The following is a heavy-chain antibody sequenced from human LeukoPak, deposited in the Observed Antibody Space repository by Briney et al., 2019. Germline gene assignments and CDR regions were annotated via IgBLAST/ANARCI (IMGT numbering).Heavy chain of an antibody. V-gene: IGHV4-34*01. CDR2: INHSGST. D-gene: IGHD3-3*01. J-gene: IGHJ5*02. CDR1: GGSFSGYY. Sequence: PSETLSLTCAVYGGSFSGYYWSWIRQPPGKGLEWIGEINHSGSTNYNPSLKSRVTISVDTSKNQFSLKLSSVIAADTAVYYCARPYYDFWSGNENWFDPWGQGTLVTVSS. CDR3: ARPYYDFWSGNENWFDP.